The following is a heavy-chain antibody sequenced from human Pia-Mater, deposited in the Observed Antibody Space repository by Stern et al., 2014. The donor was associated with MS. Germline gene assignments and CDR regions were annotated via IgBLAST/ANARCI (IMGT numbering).Heavy chain of an antibody. D-gene: IGHD1-26*01. V-gene: IGHV1-8*02. J-gene: IGHJ5*02. CDR2: MNPSTGNT. CDR1: GYTFTDFD. CDR3: TRVYPWERNWFDP. Sequence: VQLVESGAEVKKPGASLKVSCKASGYTFTDFDIKWVRQATGQGLAWMGWMNPSTGNTGYAQKCQGRVAMTRNTSISTAYMELTSLRSEDTAVYYCTRVYPWERNWFDPWGQGTQVTVSS.